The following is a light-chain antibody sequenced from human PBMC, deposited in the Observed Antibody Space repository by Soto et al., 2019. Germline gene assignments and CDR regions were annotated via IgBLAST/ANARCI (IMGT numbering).Light chain of an antibody. CDR1: QSVNNY. V-gene: IGKV3-15*01. J-gene: IGKJ4*01. Sequence: EIVITQSPATLSVSPGERATLSCRASQSVNNYLAWFQQKPGQAPRLLIYGASTRATGIQARFSGSRSGTEFTLTINSLQSEDFAVYYCQHYNNWPLTFGGGTKVDIK. CDR2: GAS. CDR3: QHYNNWPLT.